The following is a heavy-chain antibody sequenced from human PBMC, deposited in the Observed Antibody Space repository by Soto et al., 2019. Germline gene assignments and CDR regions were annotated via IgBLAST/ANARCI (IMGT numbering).Heavy chain of an antibody. CDR3: ARRRPTGYYNY. V-gene: IGHV3-11*05. J-gene: IGHJ4*02. CDR1: GFPFSDYY. Sequence: QVQLVESGGDLVKPGGSLRLSCAASGFPFSDYYMSWIRQAPGKGLEWVSSIGSSSSYTNYADSVKGRFTISRDHAKNSLYLQMNSLRAEDTAVYYCARRRPTGYYNYWGQRTLVTVSA. CDR2: IGSSSSYT. D-gene: IGHD3-9*01.